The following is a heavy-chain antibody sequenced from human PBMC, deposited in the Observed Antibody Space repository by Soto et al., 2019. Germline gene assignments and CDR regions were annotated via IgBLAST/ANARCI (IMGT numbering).Heavy chain of an antibody. CDR3: ARDVYYYDSSGYYYYGMDV. J-gene: IGHJ6*02. V-gene: IGHV3-33*01. CDR2: IWYDGSNK. Sequence: QVQLVESGGGVVQPGRSLRLSCAASGFTFSSYGMHWVRQAPGKGLEWVAVIWYDGSNKYYADSVKGRFRISRDNSKNTLYLQMNSLRAEDTAVYYCARDVYYYDSSGYYYYGMDVWGQGTTVTVSS. D-gene: IGHD3-22*01. CDR1: GFTFSSYG.